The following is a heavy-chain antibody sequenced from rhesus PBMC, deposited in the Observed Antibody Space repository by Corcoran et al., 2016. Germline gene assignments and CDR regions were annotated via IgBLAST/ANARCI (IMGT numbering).Heavy chain of an antibody. CDR1: GGSISGSY. CDR2: IDGNSAST. Sequence: QVKLQQWGEGLVKPSETLSLTCAVYGGSISGSYWSWLRQPPGKGLGWVGNIDGNSASTNYNPSFKNRVTISKDTSKNQFSLKLSSVTAADTAVYYCARHRWNRFDVWGPGVLVTVSS. CDR3: ARHRWNRFDV. J-gene: IGHJ5-1*01. V-gene: IGHV4-73*01.